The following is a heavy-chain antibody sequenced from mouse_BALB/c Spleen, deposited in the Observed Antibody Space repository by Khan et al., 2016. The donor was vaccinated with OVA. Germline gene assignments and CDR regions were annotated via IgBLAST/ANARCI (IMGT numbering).Heavy chain of an antibody. CDR2: LGPGSGSA. CDR3: ATSNDYGRGLYAMDY. CDR1: GYTFTSYW. V-gene: IGHV1S41*01. Sequence: DLVEPGASVKLSCKASGYTFTSYWINWIKERPGQGLEWIGQLGPGSGSAYYNELFKGKATLTVDTSSSTVYIQLSSLSSEDSAVYFAATSNDYGRGLYAMDYWGQGTSVTVSS. J-gene: IGHJ4*01. D-gene: IGHD1-1*01.